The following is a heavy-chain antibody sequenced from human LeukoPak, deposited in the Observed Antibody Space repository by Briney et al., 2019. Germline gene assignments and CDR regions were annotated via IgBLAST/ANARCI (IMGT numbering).Heavy chain of an antibody. J-gene: IGHJ5*02. D-gene: IGHD2-15*01. CDR3: AREFVVVVAAFEP. CDR2: INPNSGGT. CDR1: GYTFTDYY. Sequence: GASVKVSCKASGYTFTDYYMHWVRQAPGQGLEWMGRINPNSGGTNYAQKFQGRVTMTRDTSISTAYMELSRLRSDDTAVYYCAREFVVVVAAFEPWGQGTLVTVSS. V-gene: IGHV1-2*06.